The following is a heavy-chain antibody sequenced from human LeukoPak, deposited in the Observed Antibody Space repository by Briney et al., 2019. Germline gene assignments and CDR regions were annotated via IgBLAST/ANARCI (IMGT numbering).Heavy chain of an antibody. D-gene: IGHD4-17*01. CDR2: IYTSGST. CDR3: ARFDYEGPLDYYFDY. V-gene: IGHV4-4*07. Sequence: SETLSLTCTVSGGSISSYYWSWIRQPAGKGLEWIGRIYTSGSTKYNPSLKSRVTMSVDTYKNEFSLTLNSVTAADTAVYYCARFDYEGPLDYYFDYWGQGTLVTVSS. J-gene: IGHJ4*02. CDR1: GGSISSYY.